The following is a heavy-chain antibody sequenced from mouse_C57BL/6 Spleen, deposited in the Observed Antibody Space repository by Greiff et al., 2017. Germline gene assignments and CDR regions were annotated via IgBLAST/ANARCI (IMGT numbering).Heavy chain of an antibody. CDR2: INPSSGYT. CDR1: GYTFTSYT. CDR3: ARLGTVVATDYAMDY. D-gene: IGHD1-1*01. V-gene: IGHV1-4*01. J-gene: IGHJ4*01. Sequence: VQLQQSGAELARPGASVKMSCKASGYTFTSYTMHWVKQRPGQGLEWIGYINPSSGYTKYNQKFKDKATLTADKSSSTAYMQLSSLTSEDSAVHYCARLGTVVATDYAMDYWGQGTSVTVSS.